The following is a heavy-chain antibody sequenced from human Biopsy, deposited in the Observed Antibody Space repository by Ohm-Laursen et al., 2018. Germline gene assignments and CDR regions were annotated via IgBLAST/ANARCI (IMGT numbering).Heavy chain of an antibody. Sequence: TQTLTLTCSFSGFSLSARGMCVSWIRQAPGKALERLARVDWDVYKDHSASLQNKLFISKDTSNVQVVLTVNNVDPADTATYYCARTPILIVSAGLVYRHRRHLQGMDVWGQGIAVTVS. D-gene: IGHD6-13*01. CDR3: ARTPILIVSAGLVYRHRRHLQGMDV. V-gene: IGHV2-70*11. CDR2: VDWDVYK. CDR1: GFSLSARGMC. J-gene: IGHJ6*02.